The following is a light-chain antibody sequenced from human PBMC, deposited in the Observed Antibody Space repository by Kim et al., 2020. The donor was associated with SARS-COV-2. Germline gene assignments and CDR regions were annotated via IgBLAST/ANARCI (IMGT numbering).Light chain of an antibody. V-gene: IGKV3-20*01. CDR2: GAS. CDR3: QQYSNSPAT. CDR1: SSNY. J-gene: IGKJ1*01. Sequence: SSNYLAWYQQKPGQAPRLLIYGASSRATGIPDRFSGSGSGTDFTLTITRLEPEDFAVYYCQQYSNSPATFGQGTKVDIK.